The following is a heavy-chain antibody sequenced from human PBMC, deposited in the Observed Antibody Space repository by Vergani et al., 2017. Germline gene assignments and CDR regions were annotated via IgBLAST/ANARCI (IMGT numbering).Heavy chain of an antibody. V-gene: IGHV1-46*03. Sequence: QVQVVQSGAEVKKSGASVKVSCKTSGYTFSNYYMHWVRQAPGQGLEWMGIINPSGGHTNYAQKFQGRVTMTRDTSTSTVYMVLSNLRSEDTAIYYCARGDYGILTGYRYWGQGTLVTVSA. D-gene: IGHD3-9*01. J-gene: IGHJ4*02. CDR1: GYTFSNYY. CDR2: INPSGGHT. CDR3: ARGDYGILTGYRY.